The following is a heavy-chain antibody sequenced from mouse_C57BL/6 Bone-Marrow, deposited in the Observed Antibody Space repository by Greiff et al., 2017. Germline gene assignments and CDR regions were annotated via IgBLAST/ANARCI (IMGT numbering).Heavy chain of an antibody. D-gene: IGHD2-1*01. V-gene: IGHV1-82*01. CDR3: ARIGNYSYAMDY. CDR2: IYPGDGDT. CDR1: GYAFSSSW. Sequence: VQLQQSGPELVKPGASVKISCKASGYAFSSSWMNWVKQRPGKGLEWIGRIYPGDGDTNYNGKFKGKATLTADKSSSTAYMQLSSLTSEDYAVYFCARIGNYSYAMDYWGQGTSVTVSS. J-gene: IGHJ4*01.